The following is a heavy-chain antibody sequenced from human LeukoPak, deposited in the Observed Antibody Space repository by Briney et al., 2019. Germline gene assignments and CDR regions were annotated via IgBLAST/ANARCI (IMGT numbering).Heavy chain of an antibody. CDR2: IYYSGST. Sequence: SETLSLTCTVSGGSISSGGYYWSWIRQHPGKGLEWIGYIYYSGSTYYNPSLKSRVTISVDTSKNQFSLKLSSVTAADTAVYYCARAPEGVTADAFDIWGQGTMVTVSS. CDR1: GGSISSGGYY. J-gene: IGHJ3*02. D-gene: IGHD2-21*02. CDR3: ARAPEGVTADAFDI. V-gene: IGHV4-31*03.